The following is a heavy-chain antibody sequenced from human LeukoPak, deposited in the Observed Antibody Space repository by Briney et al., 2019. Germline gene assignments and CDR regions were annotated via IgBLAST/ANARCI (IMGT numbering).Heavy chain of an antibody. CDR1: GFTFSSYS. D-gene: IGHD3-10*02. V-gene: IGHV3-21*01. Sequence: GGSLRLSCAASGFTFSSYSMNWVRQAPGKGLEWVSSISTSSIYIYYTDSVKGRFTISRDNAKNSLYLQMNGLRAEDTAVYYCAELGITMIGGVWGKGTTVTISS. CDR2: ISTSSIYI. CDR3: AELGITMIGGV. J-gene: IGHJ6*04.